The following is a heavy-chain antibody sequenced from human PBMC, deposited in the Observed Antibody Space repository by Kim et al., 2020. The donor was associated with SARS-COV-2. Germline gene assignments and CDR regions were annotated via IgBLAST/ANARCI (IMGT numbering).Heavy chain of an antibody. J-gene: IGHJ5*02. V-gene: IGHV4-34*01. CDR2: INHSGST. D-gene: IGHD6-19*01. Sequence: SETLSLTCAVYGGSFSGYYWSWIRQPPGKGLEWIGEINHSGSTNYNPSLKSRVTISVDTCKNQFSLKLSSVTAADTAVYYCARGRTIYSSGWAPRGRWFDPWGQGTLVTVSS. CDR3: ARGRTIYSSGWAPRGRWFDP. CDR1: GGSFSGYY.